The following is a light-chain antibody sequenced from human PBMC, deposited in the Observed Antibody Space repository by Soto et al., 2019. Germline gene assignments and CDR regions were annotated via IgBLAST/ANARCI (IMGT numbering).Light chain of an antibody. V-gene: IGKV3D-15*01. CDR3: QQYSNWLT. CDR1: QGVSSN. CDR2: GAS. Sequence: IVMTQSPATLSVSPGERATLSCRASQGVSSNLAWYQQKPGQAPRLLIYGASTRATGIPARFSGSGSGTEFTLTISSLQSEDFAVYYCQQYSNWLTFGGGTKVEIK. J-gene: IGKJ4*01.